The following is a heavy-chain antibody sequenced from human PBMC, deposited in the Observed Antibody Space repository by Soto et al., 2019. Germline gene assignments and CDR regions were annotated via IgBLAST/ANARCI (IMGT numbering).Heavy chain of an antibody. D-gene: IGHD1-1*01. CDR2: ISGAGHTI. Sequence: EVQLVESGGGLVQPGGSLRLSCAASGYTFTGYGMNWVRQAPGKGLEWISYISGAGHTIYYADSVKGRFTVSRDSATNSVYLQVSSLRDDDTAIYYCARDTSGWTGTGWFDPWGQGTLVTVTS. J-gene: IGHJ5*02. V-gene: IGHV3-48*02. CDR3: ARDTSGWTGTGWFDP. CDR1: GYTFTGYG.